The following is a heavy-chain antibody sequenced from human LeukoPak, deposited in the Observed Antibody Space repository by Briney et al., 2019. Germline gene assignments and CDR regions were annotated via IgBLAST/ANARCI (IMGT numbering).Heavy chain of an antibody. CDR3: ARQRADYFYHYLDV. CDR2: VYYGGNT. V-gene: IGHV4-39*01. J-gene: IGHJ6*03. CDR1: GGSISSSSYY. Sequence: SETLSLTCTVSGGSISSSSYYWDWIRQPPGKGLEWIGNVYYGGNTFYNSSLESRMTISVGMSKNQFSLKLTSLTAADTAVYYCARQRADYFYHYLDVWGKGTSVTVSS.